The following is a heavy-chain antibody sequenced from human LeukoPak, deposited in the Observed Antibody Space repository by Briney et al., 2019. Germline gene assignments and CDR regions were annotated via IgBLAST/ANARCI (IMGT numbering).Heavy chain of an antibody. CDR1: GGTFSSYA. CDR2: IIPILGIA. D-gene: IGHD5-12*01. V-gene: IGHV1-69*04. Sequence: SVKVSCKASGGTFSSYAISWVRQAPGQGLEWMGRIIPILGIANYAQKFRGRVTITADKSTSTAYMELSSLRSEDTAVYYCARQRGYSGYDLSAPLGYWGQGTLVTVSS. CDR3: ARQRGYSGYDLSAPLGY. J-gene: IGHJ4*02.